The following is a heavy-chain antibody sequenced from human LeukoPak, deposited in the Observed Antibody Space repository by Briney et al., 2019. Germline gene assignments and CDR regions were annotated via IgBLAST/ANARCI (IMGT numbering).Heavy chain of an antibody. J-gene: IGHJ4*02. V-gene: IGHV3-21*01. CDR1: GFTFSSHA. CDR2: ISSSSSYI. Sequence: GGSLRLSCAASGFTFSSHALSWVRQAPGKGLEWVSSISSSSSYIYYADSVKGRFTISRDNAKNSLYLQMNSLRAEDTAVYYCARDLGTFDYWGQGTLVTASS. CDR3: ARDLGTFDY.